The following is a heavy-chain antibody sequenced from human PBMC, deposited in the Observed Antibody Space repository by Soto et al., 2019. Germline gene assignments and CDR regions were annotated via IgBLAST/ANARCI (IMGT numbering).Heavy chain of an antibody. CDR3: ARAAVEGEASGSGSTLGY. Sequence: EVQLVESGGHLVQPGGSLRLSCAASGFTFSTYWMHWVRQVPGKGLVGVSRMNRDGSKIGYADSVKGRFTISRDNARNTLYLQMHSRRAEDTAVYYCARAAVEGEASGSGSTLGYWGQGTLVTVSS. CDR2: MNRDGSKI. J-gene: IGHJ4*02. CDR1: GFTFSTYW. D-gene: IGHD3-10*01. V-gene: IGHV3-74*01.